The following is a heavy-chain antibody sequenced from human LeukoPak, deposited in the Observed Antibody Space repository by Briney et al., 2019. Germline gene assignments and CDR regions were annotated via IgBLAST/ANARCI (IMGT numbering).Heavy chain of an antibody. D-gene: IGHD2-2*01. CDR1: GFTFSSYA. J-gene: IGHJ4*02. V-gene: IGHV3-30-3*01. CDR3: ARDQGYCSSTSCYDY. CDR2: ISYDGSNK. Sequence: GGSLRLSCAASGFTFSSYAMHWVRQAPGKGLEWVAVISYDGSNKYYADSVKGRFTISRDNSKNTLYLQMNSLRAEDTAVYYCARDQGYCSSTSCYDYWGQGTLVTVSS.